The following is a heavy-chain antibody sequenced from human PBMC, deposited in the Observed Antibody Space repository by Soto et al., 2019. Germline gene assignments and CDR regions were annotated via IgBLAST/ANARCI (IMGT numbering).Heavy chain of an antibody. CDR2: ISGSGRST. CDR3: ANQQQLNYFDY. D-gene: IGHD6-13*01. Sequence: GGSLRLSCAASGFTFSSYAMSWVRQAPGKGLEWVSAISGSGRSTYYADSVKGRFTISRDNSKNTLYLQMNSLRAEDTAVYYCANQQQLNYFDYWGQGTLVTVSS. J-gene: IGHJ4*02. CDR1: GFTFSSYA. V-gene: IGHV3-23*01.